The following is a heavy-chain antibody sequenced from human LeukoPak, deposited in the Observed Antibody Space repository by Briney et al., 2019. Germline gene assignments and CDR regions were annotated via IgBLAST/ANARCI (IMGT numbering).Heavy chain of an antibody. J-gene: IGHJ4*02. CDR1: GFNVSTNY. Sequence: GGSLRLSCAASGFNVSTNYMSWVRQAPGKGLMWLSVIYSGGGSKYAESVKGRFTISRDTSKNTLFLQMNNLRAEDTAVYYCAREGGYDSSGYYFLFDYWGQGTLVTVSS. CDR3: AREGGYDSSGYYFLFDY. CDR2: IYSGGGS. D-gene: IGHD3-22*01. V-gene: IGHV3-66*01.